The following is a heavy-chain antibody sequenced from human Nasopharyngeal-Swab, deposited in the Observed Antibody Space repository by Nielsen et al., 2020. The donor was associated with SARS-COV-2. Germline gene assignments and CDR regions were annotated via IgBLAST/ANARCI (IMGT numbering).Heavy chain of an antibody. Sequence: GSLRLSCAASGFTVSSSYMSWVRQAPGKGLEWVSTIHSDGNTYYADSVRGRFTSSRDNSRNTLSLEMNSLRAEDTAVYYCASRGAATDPSTRDLPYSRRTFDLWGRGTLVTVSS. V-gene: IGHV3-53*01. CDR1: GFTVSSSY. CDR2: IHSDGNT. J-gene: IGHJ2*01. CDR3: ASRGAATDPSTRDLPYSRRTFDL. D-gene: IGHD6-13*01.